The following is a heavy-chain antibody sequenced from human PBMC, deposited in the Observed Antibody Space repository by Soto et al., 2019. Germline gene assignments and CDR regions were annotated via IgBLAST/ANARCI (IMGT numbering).Heavy chain of an antibody. CDR1: GFTFDDYA. Sequence: GGSLRLSCAASGFTFDDYAMHWVRQAPGKGLEWVSGITWNSDSIGYADSVKGRFTISRDNAKNSLYLQMNSLRGEDTAFYYCAKDKSYDSSTYCPVNGMDVWGQGTTVTVSS. CDR3: AKDKSYDSSTYCPVNGMDV. CDR2: ITWNSDSI. V-gene: IGHV3-9*01. J-gene: IGHJ6*02. D-gene: IGHD3-22*01.